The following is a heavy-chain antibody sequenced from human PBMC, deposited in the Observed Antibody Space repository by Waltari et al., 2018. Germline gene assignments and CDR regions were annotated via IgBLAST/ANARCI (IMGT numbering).Heavy chain of an antibody. J-gene: IGHJ4*02. Sequence: QVQLVQSGAEVKKPGASVKVSCKASGYPFTGYYMHWVRQAPGQGLEWMGWINPNSGGTNYAQKFQGWVTMTRDTSISTAYMELSRLRSDDTVVYYCARESPGDSSYYFDYWGQGTLVTVSS. V-gene: IGHV1-2*04. D-gene: IGHD3-22*01. CDR3: ARESPGDSSYYFDY. CDR2: INPNSGGT. CDR1: GYPFTGYY.